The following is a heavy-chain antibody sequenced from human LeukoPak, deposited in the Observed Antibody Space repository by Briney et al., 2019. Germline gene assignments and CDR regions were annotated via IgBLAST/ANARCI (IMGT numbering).Heavy chain of an antibody. D-gene: IGHD6-6*01. CDR1: GGSISSGGYY. Sequence: SETLSLTCTVSGGSISSGGYYWSWIRQHPGKGLEWIGYIYYSGSTYYNPSLKSRVTISVDTSKNQFSLKLSSVTAADTAVYYCARVRGEQLGGYYFDYWGQGTLVTVSS. V-gene: IGHV4-31*03. CDR2: IYYSGST. J-gene: IGHJ4*02. CDR3: ARVRGEQLGGYYFDY.